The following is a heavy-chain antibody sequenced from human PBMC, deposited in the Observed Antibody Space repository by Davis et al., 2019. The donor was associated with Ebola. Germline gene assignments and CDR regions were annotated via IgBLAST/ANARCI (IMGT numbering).Heavy chain of an antibody. D-gene: IGHD3-10*01. CDR1: GFTFSSYA. CDR2: IKQDGSDK. CDR3: ARGPHGSGSYSDLYYYYGMDV. V-gene: IGHV3-7*03. J-gene: IGHJ6*02. Sequence: GGSLRLSCAASGFTFSSYAMSWVRQAPGKGLEWVANIKQDGSDKYYVETVKGRFTISRDNAKNSLYLQMNSLRAEDTAVYYCARGPHGSGSYSDLYYYYGMDVWGQGTTVTVSS.